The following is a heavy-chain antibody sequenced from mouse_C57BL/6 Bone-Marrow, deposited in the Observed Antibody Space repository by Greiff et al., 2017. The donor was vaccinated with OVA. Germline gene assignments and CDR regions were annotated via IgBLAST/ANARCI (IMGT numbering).Heavy chain of an antibody. J-gene: IGHJ2*01. D-gene: IGHD2-3*01. Sequence: QVQLKQSGADLARPGASVKMSCKASGYTFTSYTMHWVKQRPGQGLEWIGYINPSSGYTKYNQKFKDKATLTADKSSSTAYMQLSSLTSEDSAVYYCAREAGYYLYFDYWGQGTTLTVSS. CDR1: GYTFTSYT. CDR2: INPSSGYT. V-gene: IGHV1-4*01. CDR3: AREAGYYLYFDY.